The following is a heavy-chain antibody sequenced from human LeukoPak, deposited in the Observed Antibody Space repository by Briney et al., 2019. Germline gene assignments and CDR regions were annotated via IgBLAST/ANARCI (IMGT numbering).Heavy chain of an antibody. CDR1: GGTFSSYA. CDR2: IIPIFGTA. V-gene: IGHV1-69*05. Sequence: ASVKVSCKASGGTFSSYAISWVRQAPGHGLEWMGGIIPIFGTANYAQKLQGRVTITTDESTSTAYMELSSLRSEDTAVYYCASGNWNYFSYYYYYYMDVWGKGTTVTVSS. D-gene: IGHD1-7*01. CDR3: ASGNWNYFSYYYYYYMDV. J-gene: IGHJ6*03.